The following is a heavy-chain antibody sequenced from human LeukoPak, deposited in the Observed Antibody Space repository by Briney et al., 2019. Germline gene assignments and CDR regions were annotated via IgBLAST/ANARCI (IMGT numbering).Heavy chain of an antibody. CDR2: IIPIFGTA. V-gene: IGHV1-69*05. CDR1: GGTFSSYA. J-gene: IGHJ2*01. D-gene: IGHD6-6*01. CDR3: ARAARIAARTTDYWYFDP. Sequence: SVKVSCKASGGTFSSYAISWVRQAPGQGLEWMGRIIPIFGTANYAQKFQGRVTITTDESTSIAYMELSSLRSEDTAVYYCARAARIAARTTDYWYFDPWGRGTLVTVSS.